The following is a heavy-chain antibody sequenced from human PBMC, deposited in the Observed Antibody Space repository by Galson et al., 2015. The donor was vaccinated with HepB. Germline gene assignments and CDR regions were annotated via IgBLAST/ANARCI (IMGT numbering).Heavy chain of an antibody. J-gene: IGHJ3*02. V-gene: IGHV3-33*01. CDR3: ARESEDYYDSSGYYSGDDAFDI. CDR2: IWYDGSNK. D-gene: IGHD3-22*01. CDR1: GFTFSSYG. Sequence: SLRLSCAASGFTFSSYGMHWVRQAPGKGLEWVAVIWYDGSNKYYADSVKGRFTISRDNSKNTLYLQMNSLRAEDTAVYYCARESEDYYDSSGYYSGDDAFDIWGQGTMVTVSS.